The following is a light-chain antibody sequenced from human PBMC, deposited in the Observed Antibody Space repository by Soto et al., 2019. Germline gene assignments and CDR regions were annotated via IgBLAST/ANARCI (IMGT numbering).Light chain of an antibody. J-gene: IGKJ1*01. CDR3: QQYNNWPRT. CDR2: SAS. V-gene: IGKV3-15*01. Sequence: EIVMTQSPSTLSLSPVERATLSARASQSVSSDLAWYHQKPGQAPRLLIYSASTRATGIPARFSGSGSGTEFTLTINSLQSEDFAVYYCQQYNNWPRTFGQGTKVDI. CDR1: QSVSSD.